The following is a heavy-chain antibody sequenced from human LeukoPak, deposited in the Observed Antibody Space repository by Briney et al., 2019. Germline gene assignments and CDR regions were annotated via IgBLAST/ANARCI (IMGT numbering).Heavy chain of an antibody. V-gene: IGHV5-51*01. J-gene: IGHJ4*02. D-gene: IGHD5-18*01. CDR2: IYPGDSDT. CDR3: ARLCNGYSYGRCFDY. CDR1: GYSFTSYW. Sequence: GESLKISCKGSGYSFTSYWIGWVRQMPGKGLEWMGIIYPGDSDTRYSPSFQGQVTISADKSISTAYLQWSSLKASDTAMYYCARLCNGYSYGRCFDYWGQGTLVTVSS.